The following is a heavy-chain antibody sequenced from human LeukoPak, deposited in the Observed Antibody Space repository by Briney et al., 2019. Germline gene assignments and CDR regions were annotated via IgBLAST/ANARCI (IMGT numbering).Heavy chain of an antibody. CDR2: ISSSGSTI. Sequence: PGGSLRLSCAASGFTFSSYEMNWVRQAPGKGLEWVSYISSSGSTIYYADSVKGRFTISRDNAKNSLYLQMNSLRAEDTAVYYCARHLDSPIFDYWGQGTLVTVSS. CDR3: ARHLDSPIFDY. J-gene: IGHJ4*02. D-gene: IGHD5-24*01. V-gene: IGHV3-48*03. CDR1: GFTFSSYE.